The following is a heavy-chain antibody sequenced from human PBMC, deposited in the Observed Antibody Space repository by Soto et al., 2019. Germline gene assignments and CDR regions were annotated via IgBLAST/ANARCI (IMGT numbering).Heavy chain of an antibody. CDR3: AKDPSITIFGEYYFDY. CDR1: GFTFSSYA. V-gene: IGHV3-23*01. Sequence: PGGSLRLSCAASGFTFSSYAMSWVRQAPGKGLEWVSAISGSGGSTYYADSVKGRFTISRDNSKNTLYLQMNSLRAEDTAVYYCAKDPSITIFGEYYFDYWGQGTLVTVSS. J-gene: IGHJ4*02. D-gene: IGHD3-3*01. CDR2: ISGSGGST.